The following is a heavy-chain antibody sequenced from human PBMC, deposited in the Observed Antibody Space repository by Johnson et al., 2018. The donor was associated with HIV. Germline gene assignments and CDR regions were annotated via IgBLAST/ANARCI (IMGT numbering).Heavy chain of an antibody. CDR1: GFTFSSYA. CDR3: ARVFVIADDAFDI. D-gene: IGHD2/OR15-2a*01. Sequence: VQLVESGGGVVQPGRSLRLSCAASGFTFSSYAMHWVRQAPGKGLEWVSRISSDGSSTYYAYSVKGRFTISRDNAKNSLYLQMNSLRAEDTAVYYCARVFVIADDAFDIWGQGTMVTVSS. CDR2: ISSDGSST. J-gene: IGHJ3*02. V-gene: IGHV3-74*02.